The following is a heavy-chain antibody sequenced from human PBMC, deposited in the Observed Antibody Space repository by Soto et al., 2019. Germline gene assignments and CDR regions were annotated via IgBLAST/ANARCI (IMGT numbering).Heavy chain of an antibody. Sequence: QVQLQESGPGLVKPSETLSLTCTVSGGSVSSGSYYWSWIRQPPGKGLEWIGYIYYSGSTNYNPSLKSRVTISVDPSKNQFSLKLSSVTAADTAVYYCARVGGYGRGWFDPWGQGTLVTVSS. CDR1: GGSVSSGSYY. CDR3: ARVGGYGRGWFDP. V-gene: IGHV4-61*01. D-gene: IGHD6-13*01. J-gene: IGHJ5*02. CDR2: IYYSGST.